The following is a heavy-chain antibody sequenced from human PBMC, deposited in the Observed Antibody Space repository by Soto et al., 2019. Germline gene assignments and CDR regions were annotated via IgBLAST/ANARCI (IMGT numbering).Heavy chain of an antibody. V-gene: IGHV3-23*01. D-gene: IGHD1-1*01. J-gene: IGHJ5*02. CDR1: GFTFSDYA. Sequence: EVQLLESGGGVVQPGGSLRLSCAASGFTFSDYAMSWVRQAPGKGLEWVASISGSGGYTYHADSVKGRFTISRDNSKNTLFLQMNSLRAEDTAVYYCAKDLYKQPPNGWFDPWGQGTLVTV. CDR2: ISGSGGYT. CDR3: AKDLYKQPPNGWFDP.